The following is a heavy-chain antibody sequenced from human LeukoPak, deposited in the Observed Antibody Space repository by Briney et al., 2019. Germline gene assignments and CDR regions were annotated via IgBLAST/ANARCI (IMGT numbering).Heavy chain of an antibody. V-gene: IGHV4-59*01. D-gene: IGHD3-3*01. CDR2: IYYSGST. CDR3: ARGLLNYDFWSGFDP. Sequence: SETLSLTCTVSGGSISSYYWCWIRQPPAQGLERIGYIYYSGSTNYNPSLKSRVTISVDTSKNQCSLKLSSVTAADTAVYYCARGLLNYDFWSGFDPWGQGTLVTVSS. CDR1: GGSISSYY. J-gene: IGHJ5*02.